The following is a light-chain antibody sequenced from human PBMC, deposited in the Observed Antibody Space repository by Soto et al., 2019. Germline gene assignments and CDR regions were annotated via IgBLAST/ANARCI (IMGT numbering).Light chain of an antibody. CDR3: SSYTSIGTRV. CDR2: EVS. J-gene: IGLJ1*01. V-gene: IGLV2-14*01. Sequence: QSVLAQPASVSGSPGQSITISCTGTSSDVGDYNYVSWYQQHPGKAPKLMIYEVSNRPSGVSNRFSGSKSGNTASLTISGLQAEDEADYYCSSYTSIGTRVFGTGTKVTVL. CDR1: SSDVGDYNY.